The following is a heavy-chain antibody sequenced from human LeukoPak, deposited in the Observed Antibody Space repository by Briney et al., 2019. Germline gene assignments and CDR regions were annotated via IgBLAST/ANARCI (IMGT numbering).Heavy chain of an antibody. V-gene: IGHV1-69*01. CDR1: GGTFSSYA. D-gene: IGHD2-2*01. J-gene: IGHJ4*02. Sequence: SVKVSCKASGGTFSSYAISWVRQAPGQGLEWMGGIIPIFGTANYAQKFQGRVTITADESTSTDYMELSRLRSEDTAVYYCARSYCSSASCYHLDYWGQGTLVTVSS. CDR2: IIPIFGTA. CDR3: ARSYCSSASCYHLDY.